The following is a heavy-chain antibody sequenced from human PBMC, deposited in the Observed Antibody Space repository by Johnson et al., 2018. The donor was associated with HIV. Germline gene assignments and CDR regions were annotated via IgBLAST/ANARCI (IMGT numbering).Heavy chain of an antibody. Sequence: QVQVVESGGGVVQPGRSLRLSCAASGFTFSSYGMHWVRQAPGKGLEWVGFIQNDGSKKYYADSVKGRFTMSSDNSKNRLYLQMNSLRAEDTAVYYCAKDHAPAYYYDSSGPWGAFDIWGQGTMVTVSS. CDR3: AKDHAPAYYYDSSGPWGAFDI. V-gene: IGHV3-30*18. CDR1: GFTFSSYG. J-gene: IGHJ3*02. CDR2: IQNDGSKK. D-gene: IGHD3-22*01.